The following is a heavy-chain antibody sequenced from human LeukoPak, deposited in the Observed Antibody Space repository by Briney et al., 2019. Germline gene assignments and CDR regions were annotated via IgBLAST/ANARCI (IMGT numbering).Heavy chain of an antibody. CDR2: IYYSGST. CDR3: ASHGIAVAGPPPDY. Sequence: SETLSLTCTVSGYSISSGYYWGWIRQPPGKGLEWIGSIYYSGSTYYNPSLKSRVTISVDTSKNQFSLKLSSVTAADTAVYYCASHGIAVAGPPPDYWGQGTLVTVSS. J-gene: IGHJ4*02. D-gene: IGHD6-19*01. V-gene: IGHV4-38-2*02. CDR1: GYSISSGYY.